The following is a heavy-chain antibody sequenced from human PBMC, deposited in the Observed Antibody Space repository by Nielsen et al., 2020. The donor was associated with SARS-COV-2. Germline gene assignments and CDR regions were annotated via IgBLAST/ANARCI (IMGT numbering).Heavy chain of an antibody. CDR2: INAGNGNT. V-gene: IGHV1-3*01. J-gene: IGHJ4*02. D-gene: IGHD3-22*01. Sequence: ASVKVSCKSSEYTFTTNAIHWVRQAPGQWLEWMGWINAGNGNTKYSQKFQGRVTITRDTSASTAYMELSSLRSEDTAVYYCARGYYDSSGYYLGWGQGTLVTVSS. CDR3: ARGYYDSSGYYLG. CDR1: EYTFTTNA.